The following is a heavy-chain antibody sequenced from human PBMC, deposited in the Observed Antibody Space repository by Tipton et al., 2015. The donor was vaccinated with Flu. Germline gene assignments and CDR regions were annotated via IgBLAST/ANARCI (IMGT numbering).Heavy chain of an antibody. CDR3: ARGNHADIVVVVAATLDY. D-gene: IGHD2-15*01. CDR1: GYTFTSYD. CDR2: MNPNSGNT. J-gene: IGHJ4*02. V-gene: IGHV1-8*01. Sequence: QLVQSGAEVKKPGASVKVSCKASGYTFTSYDINWVRQATGQGLEWMGWMNPNSGNTGYAQKFQGRVTMTRNTPISTAYMELSSLRSEDTAVYYCARGNHADIVVVVAATLDYWGQGTLVTVSS.